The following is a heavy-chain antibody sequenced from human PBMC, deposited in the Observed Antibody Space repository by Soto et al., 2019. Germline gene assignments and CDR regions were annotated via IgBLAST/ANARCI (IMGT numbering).Heavy chain of an antibody. V-gene: IGHV1-18*01. J-gene: IGHJ1*01. Sequence: QVQLVQSGGEVKKPGASVKVSCKASGYTFTSYGISWVRQAPGQGLEWMGWISTYNGNTNYAQKVQGRVTMTTDTSTSTAYMELRSLRSDDTAVYYCARARGAYGLSEYFQHWGQGTLVTVSS. CDR1: GYTFTSYG. CDR3: ARARGAYGLSEYFQH. D-gene: IGHD4-17*01. CDR2: ISTYNGNT.